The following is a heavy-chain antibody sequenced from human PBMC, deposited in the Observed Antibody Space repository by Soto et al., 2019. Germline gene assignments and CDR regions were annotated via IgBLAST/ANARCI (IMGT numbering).Heavy chain of an antibody. V-gene: IGHV3-48*03. CDR1: GFTFSSYE. Sequence: PGGSLRLSCAASGFTFSSYEMNWVRQAPGKGLEWVSYISSSGSTIYYADSVKGRFTISRDNAKNSLYLQMNSLRAEDTAVYYCARDYYDSSGYPYGMDVWGQGTTVTVSS. J-gene: IGHJ6*02. CDR2: ISSSGSTI. CDR3: ARDYYDSSGYPYGMDV. D-gene: IGHD3-22*01.